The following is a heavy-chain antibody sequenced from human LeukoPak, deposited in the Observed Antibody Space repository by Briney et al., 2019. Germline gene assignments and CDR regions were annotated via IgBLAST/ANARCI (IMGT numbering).Heavy chain of an antibody. D-gene: IGHD2-2*03. J-gene: IGHJ4*02. CDR2: INHGGKT. CDR1: GDSFSRYL. V-gene: IGHV4-34*01. Sequence: PSEALSLTCAVYGDSFSRYLWNWVRQPPGKPLEYLWEINHGGKTNYNPSLKTRLILSVDKSKNQFSLTLTSVTAADTAVYFCARGSSFDGYCAPGACQAGYSDMWGQGTPVTVSS. CDR3: ARGSSFDGYCAPGACQAGYSDM.